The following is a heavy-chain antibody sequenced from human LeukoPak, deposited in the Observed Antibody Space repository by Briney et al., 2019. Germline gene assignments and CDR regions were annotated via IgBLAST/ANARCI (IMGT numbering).Heavy chain of an antibody. CDR2: IYHSGTT. CDR3: ARKVIVAAREPYFDY. CDR1: GASISSSNW. D-gene: IGHD3-22*01. J-gene: IGHJ4*02. V-gene: IGHV4-4*02. Sequence: SGTLSLTCAVSGASISSSNWWSWVRQPPGKGLEWIGEIYHSGTTNYNPSLKGRVTISADTSKNQFSLKLSSVTAADTAVYYCARKVIVAAREPYFDYWGQGTLVTVSS.